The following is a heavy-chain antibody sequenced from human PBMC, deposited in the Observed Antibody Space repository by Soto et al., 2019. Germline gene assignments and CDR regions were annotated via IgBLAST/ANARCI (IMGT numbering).Heavy chain of an antibody. V-gene: IGHV1-2*02. CDR3: VRASGFRGFLVLSLYV. J-gene: IGHJ6*02. CDR1: RYPFSGSY. CDR2: INPNSGET. Sequence: ASVKVTCNASRYPFSGSYIHWLRPAPGPGLEWMGLINPNSGETSYEQKFQGRVTTTRGTSITTAYMELRRLRSDDTAVCYCVRASGFRGFLVLSLYVWGQGTTVTVSS. D-gene: IGHD3-3*01.